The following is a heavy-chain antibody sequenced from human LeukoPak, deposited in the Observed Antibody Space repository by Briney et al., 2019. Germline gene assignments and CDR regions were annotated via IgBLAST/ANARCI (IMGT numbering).Heavy chain of an antibody. CDR3: ARDEWNYHDSSGYPLDY. V-gene: IGHV3-21*01. D-gene: IGHD3-22*01. Sequence: GGSLRLSCAASGFSFSTYTMNWVRQSPGKGLEWVSSISSRTTYIYYADSVKGRFIISRDNAKNSLYLQMNSLRAEDTAIYYCARDEWNYHDSSGYPLDYWGQGTLVTVSS. CDR2: ISSRTTYI. J-gene: IGHJ4*02. CDR1: GFSFSTYT.